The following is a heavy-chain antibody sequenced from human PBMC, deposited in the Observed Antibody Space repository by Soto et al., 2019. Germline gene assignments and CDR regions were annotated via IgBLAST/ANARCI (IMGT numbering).Heavy chain of an antibody. V-gene: IGHV4-39*01. Sequence: SETLSLTCTVSGGSISSSSYYWGWIRQPPGKGLEWIGSIYYSGSTYYNPSLKSRVTISVDTSKNQFSLKLSSVTAADTAVYYCARRGYCTNGVCYYGMDVWGQGTTVTVSS. CDR2: IYYSGST. D-gene: IGHD2-8*01. CDR3: ARRGYCTNGVCYYGMDV. J-gene: IGHJ6*02. CDR1: GGSISSSSYY.